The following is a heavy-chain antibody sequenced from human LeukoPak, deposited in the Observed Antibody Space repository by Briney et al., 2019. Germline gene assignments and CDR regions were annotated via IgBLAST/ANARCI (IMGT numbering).Heavy chain of an antibody. D-gene: IGHD4-17*01. Sequence: GGSLRLFCAASGFTFSSYSMNWVRQAPGKGLEWVSSISSSSSYIYYADSVKGRFTISRDNAKNSLYLQMNSLRAEDTAVYYCARDHNGEGWFDPWGQGTLVTVSS. J-gene: IGHJ5*02. V-gene: IGHV3-21*01. CDR2: ISSSSSYI. CDR3: ARDHNGEGWFDP. CDR1: GFTFSSYS.